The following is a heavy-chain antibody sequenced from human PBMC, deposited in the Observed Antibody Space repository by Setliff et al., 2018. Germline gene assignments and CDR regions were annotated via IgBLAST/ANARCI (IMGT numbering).Heavy chain of an antibody. D-gene: IGHD1-1*01. J-gene: IGHJ4*02. CDR3: ARTGTYRYFDY. V-gene: IGHV4-34*01. Sequence: SETLSLTCAVYGGSFSGYYWSWIRQPPGKGLEWIGEINHSGSTNYNPSLKSRVTISVDTSKNQFSLKLSSVTAADTAVYYCARTGTYRYFDYWGRGTLVTVSS. CDR1: GGSFSGYY. CDR2: INHSGST.